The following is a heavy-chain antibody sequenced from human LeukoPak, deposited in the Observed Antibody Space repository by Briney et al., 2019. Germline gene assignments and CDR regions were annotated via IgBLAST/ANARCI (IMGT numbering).Heavy chain of an antibody. CDR1: GYTFTSYG. CDR3: ARHADRWNPTPSKSSYGMDV. Sequence: GASVKVSCKASGYTFTSYGISWVRQAPGQGLEWMGWISAYNGNTNYAQKLQGRVTMTTDTSTSTAYMELRSLRSDDTAVYYCARHADRWNPTPSKSSYGMDVWGQGTTVTVSS. J-gene: IGHJ6*02. D-gene: IGHD1-1*01. V-gene: IGHV1-18*01. CDR2: ISAYNGNT.